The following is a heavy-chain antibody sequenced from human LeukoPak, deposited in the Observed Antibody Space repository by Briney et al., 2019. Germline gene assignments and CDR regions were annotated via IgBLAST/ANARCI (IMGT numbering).Heavy chain of an antibody. V-gene: IGHV4-34*01. D-gene: IGHD1-26*01. CDR1: GGSFSGYY. CDR3: ARGRGGSYLSTRRYYFDY. J-gene: IGHJ4*02. Sequence: SETLSLTCAVYGGSFSGYYWSWIRQPPGKGLEWIGEINHSGSTNYNPSLKSRVTISVDTSKNQFSLKLSSVTAADTAVYYCARGRGGSYLSTRRYYFDYWGQGTLVTVSS. CDR2: INHSGST.